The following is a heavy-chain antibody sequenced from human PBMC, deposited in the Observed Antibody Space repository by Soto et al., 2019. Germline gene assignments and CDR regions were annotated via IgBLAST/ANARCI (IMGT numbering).Heavy chain of an antibody. J-gene: IGHJ5*02. CDR1: GGSISSYY. CDR3: AIVSPLYCSGGSCYLVWFDP. D-gene: IGHD2-15*01. V-gene: IGHV4-59*01. CDR2: IYYSGST. Sequence: SETLSLTCTVSGGSISSYYWSWIRQPPGKGLEWIGYIYYSGSTNYNPSLKSRVTISVDTSKNQFSLKLSSVTAADTAVYYCAIVSPLYCSGGSCYLVWFDPWGQGTLVTVSS.